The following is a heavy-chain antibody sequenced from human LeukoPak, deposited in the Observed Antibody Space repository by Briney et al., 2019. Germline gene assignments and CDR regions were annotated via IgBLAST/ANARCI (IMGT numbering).Heavy chain of an antibody. CDR2: IWYDGSNK. Sequence: GGSLRLSCAASGFTFSSYGMHWVRQAPGKGLEWVAVIWYDGSNKYYADSVKGRFTISRDNSKNTLYLQMNSLRAEDTAVYYCARARYYDSKGDYFDYWGQGTLVTASS. CDR1: GFTFSSYG. V-gene: IGHV3-33*01. CDR3: ARARYYDSKGDYFDY. J-gene: IGHJ4*02. D-gene: IGHD3-22*01.